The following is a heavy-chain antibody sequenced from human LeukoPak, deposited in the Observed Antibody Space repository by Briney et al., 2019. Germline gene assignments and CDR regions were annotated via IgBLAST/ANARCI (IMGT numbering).Heavy chain of an antibody. CDR3: ARDNSVGDNAWWFDP. V-gene: IGHV1-2*02. D-gene: IGHD1-26*01. CDR1: GYTFTGYY. CDR2: INPNSGGT. Sequence: ASVKVSCKASGYTFTGYYMHWVRQVPGQGLEWMGWINPNSGGTNYAQKFQGRVTMTRDMSTSTDYMELSSLRSEDTAIYYCARDNSVGDNAWWFDPWGQGTLVTVSS. J-gene: IGHJ5*02.